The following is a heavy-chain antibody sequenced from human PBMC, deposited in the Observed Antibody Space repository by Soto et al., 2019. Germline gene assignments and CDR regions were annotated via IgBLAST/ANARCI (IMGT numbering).Heavy chain of an antibody. V-gene: IGHV1-69*12. J-gene: IGHJ2*01. CDR3: AGVEMATTNPDDWYFDL. Sequence: QVQLVQSGAEVKKPGSSVKVSCKASGGTFSSYAISWVRQAPGQGLEWMGGIIPIFGTANYAQKFQGRVTITADESTSTAYMALSSLRSEDTAVYYCAGVEMATTNPDDWYFDLWGRGTLVTVSS. CDR1: GGTFSSYA. CDR2: IIPIFGTA. D-gene: IGHD5-12*01.